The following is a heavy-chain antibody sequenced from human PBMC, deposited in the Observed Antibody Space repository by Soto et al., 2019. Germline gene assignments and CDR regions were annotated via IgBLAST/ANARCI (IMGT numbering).Heavy chain of an antibody. D-gene: IGHD1-20*01. CDR2: IGGAGSNI. J-gene: IGHJ3*02. CDR3: AKDFVSLHRVYNSLDI. V-gene: IGHV3-23*01. Sequence: GGSLRLSCAASGFTFSEYAMTWVRQAPGKGLEWVSVIGGAGSNIYYADSVEGRFTVSRDDSKNTLYLRMDSLRVEDTAVYYCAKDFVSLHRVYNSLDIWGPGTMVTVS. CDR1: GFTFSEYA.